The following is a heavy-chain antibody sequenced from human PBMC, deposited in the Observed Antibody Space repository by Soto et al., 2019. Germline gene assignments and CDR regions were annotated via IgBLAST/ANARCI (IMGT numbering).Heavy chain of an antibody. CDR1: GFTFSSYS. CDR2: ISSSSSYI. J-gene: IGHJ5*02. D-gene: IGHD2-2*01. CDR3: ARDLRCSSTSCYFETNWFDP. Sequence: GGSLRLSCAASGFTFSSYSMNWVRQAPGKGLEWVSSISSSSSYIYYADSVKGRFTISRDNAKNSLYLQMNSLRAEDTAVYYCARDLRCSSTSCYFETNWFDPWGQGTLVTVSS. V-gene: IGHV3-21*01.